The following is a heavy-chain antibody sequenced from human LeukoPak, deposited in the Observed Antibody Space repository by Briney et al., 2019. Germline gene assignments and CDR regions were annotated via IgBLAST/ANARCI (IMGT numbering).Heavy chain of an antibody. D-gene: IGHD5-18*01. J-gene: IGHJ4*02. V-gene: IGHV3-30*04. Sequence: GGSLRLSCSASGFTFSSYAMHWVRQAPGKGLEWVAVISYDGGYKYYADSVKGRFTISRDNSRNTLYLQMNSLRAEDTAVYYCAKGKEWIQLWFDYWGQGTLVTVSS. CDR3: AKGKEWIQLWFDY. CDR1: GFTFSSYA. CDR2: ISYDGGYK.